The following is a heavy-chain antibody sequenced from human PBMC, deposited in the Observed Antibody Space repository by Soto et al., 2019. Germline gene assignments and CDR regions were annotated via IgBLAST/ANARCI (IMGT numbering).Heavy chain of an antibody. CDR3: ARPHSSNYYDSSGYYYPPGY. D-gene: IGHD3-22*01. Sequence: GGSLKISCKGSGYSFTSYWIGWVRQMPGKGLEWMGIIYPGDSDTRYSPSFQGQVTISADKSISTAYLQWSSLKASDTAMYYCARPHSSNYYDSSGYYYPPGYWGQGTLVTVSS. CDR1: GYSFTSYW. V-gene: IGHV5-51*01. CDR2: IYPGDSDT. J-gene: IGHJ4*02.